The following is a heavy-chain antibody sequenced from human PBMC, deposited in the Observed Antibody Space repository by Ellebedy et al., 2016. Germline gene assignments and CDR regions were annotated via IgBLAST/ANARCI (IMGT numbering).Heavy chain of an antibody. Sequence: SETLSLTCTVSGGSISSSGYYWGWIRQPPGKGLEWIGSIYYSGSTYYNPSLKSRVTISVDTSKNQFSLKLSSVTAADTAVYYCARPRGSSWLGMGIWFDPWGQGTLVTVSS. D-gene: IGHD6-13*01. CDR3: ARPRGSSWLGMGIWFDP. V-gene: IGHV4-39*01. CDR2: IYYSGST. J-gene: IGHJ5*02. CDR1: GGSISSSGYY.